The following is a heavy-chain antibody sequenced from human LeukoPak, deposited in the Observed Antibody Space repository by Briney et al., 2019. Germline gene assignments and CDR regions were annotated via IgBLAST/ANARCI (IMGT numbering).Heavy chain of an antibody. J-gene: IGHJ5*02. CDR2: ISPSGGST. D-gene: IGHD5-24*01. CDR3: ARDNSVRDEAWWFNP. Sequence: ASVKLSCKAFGYTFTSNYMHWVRQAPGQGPESMAVISPSGGSTTYAQKFQGRVTLTRDMSTSTDYLEVSRLRSEDTAVYYCARDNSVRDEAWWFNPWGQGTLVTVSS. CDR1: GYTFTSNY. V-gene: IGHV1-46*01.